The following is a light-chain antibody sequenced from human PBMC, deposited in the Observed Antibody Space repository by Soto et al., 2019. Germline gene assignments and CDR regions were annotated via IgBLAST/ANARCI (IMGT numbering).Light chain of an antibody. CDR3: QQYNSYSL. CDR2: DAS. CDR1: QSISSW. Sequence: DIQMTQSPSTLSASVGDRVTITCRASQSISSWLAWYQQKPGKAPKLLIYDASSLESGVPSRFSGSGSGTDFTLTISSLQPDDFATYYCQQYNSYSLFGPGTKVDIK. J-gene: IGKJ3*01. V-gene: IGKV1-5*01.